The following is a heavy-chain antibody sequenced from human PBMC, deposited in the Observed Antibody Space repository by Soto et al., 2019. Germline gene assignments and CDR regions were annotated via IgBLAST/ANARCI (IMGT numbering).Heavy chain of an antibody. CDR2: INPDNGNT. CDR3: ARGIATGQLDP. J-gene: IGHJ5*02. CDR1: VYTFTRYT. D-gene: IGHD2-15*01. V-gene: IGHV1-3*01. Sequence: XSVKFSCKASVYTFTRYTMNWVRQAPGQRLEWMGWINPDNGNTKSSQKFQDRVIITRDTSASTAYMDLSSLRSEDTAVYYCARGIATGQLDPWGQGTLVTVSS.